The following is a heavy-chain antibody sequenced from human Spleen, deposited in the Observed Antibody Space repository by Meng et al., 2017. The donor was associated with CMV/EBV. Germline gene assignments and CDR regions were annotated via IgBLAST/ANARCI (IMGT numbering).Heavy chain of an antibody. CDR3: ARDPATMFGVVYYDS. J-gene: IGHJ4*02. CDR1: GFTFSNFY. V-gene: IGHV3-11*01. D-gene: IGHD3-3*01. Sequence: GESLKISCAASGFTFSNFYMNWIRQAPGKGLEWVASITSTGRTTHYADSVKGRFSISRDNTKNSVYLQMSSLRAEDTAVYYCARDPATMFGVVYYDSWGQGTLVTVSS. CDR2: ITSTGRTT.